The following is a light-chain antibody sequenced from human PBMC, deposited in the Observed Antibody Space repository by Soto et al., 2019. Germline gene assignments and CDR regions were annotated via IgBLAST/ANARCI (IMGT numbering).Light chain of an antibody. V-gene: IGKV3-15*01. CDR3: QQYNNWPRT. CDR1: QSISDT. Sequence: EIVMTQSPATLSVSPGGRATLSCMASQSISDTLAWYQQKPGQAPRLLIHGASTRAPGFPARFSGSGSGTEFTLTISSLQSEDFAVYYCQQYNNWPRTFGQGTKVDIK. CDR2: GAS. J-gene: IGKJ1*01.